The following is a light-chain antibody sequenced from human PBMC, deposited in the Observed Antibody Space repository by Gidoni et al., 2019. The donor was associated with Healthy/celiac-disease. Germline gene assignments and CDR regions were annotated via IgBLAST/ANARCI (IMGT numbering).Light chain of an antibody. CDR1: QGISSY. CDR3: QQLNSYPLT. Sequence: DNQLTQSPSFLSASVGDRVTITCLASQGISSYLAWYQQKPGKAPKLLSYAASTLQSGVPSRFSGSGSGTEFTLTISSLQPEDFATYYCQQLNSYPLTFGGGTKVEIK. CDR2: AAS. J-gene: IGKJ4*01. V-gene: IGKV1-9*01.